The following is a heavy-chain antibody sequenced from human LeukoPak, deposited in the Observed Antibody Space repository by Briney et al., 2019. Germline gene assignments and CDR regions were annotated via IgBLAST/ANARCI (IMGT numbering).Heavy chain of an antibody. Sequence: GGSLRLSCAASGFTFSSYWMNWVGQAPGKGLVWVSRINSDGSNTNYADSVEGRFTISRDNAKNTLYLQMDSLRAEDTAVYYCATNYDFWSENYWGQGTLVTVSS. V-gene: IGHV3-74*01. CDR3: ATNYDFWSENY. CDR2: INSDGSNT. J-gene: IGHJ4*02. D-gene: IGHD3-3*01. CDR1: GFTFSSYW.